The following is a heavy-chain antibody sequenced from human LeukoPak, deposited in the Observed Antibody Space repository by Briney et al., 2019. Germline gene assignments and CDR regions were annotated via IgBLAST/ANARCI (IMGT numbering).Heavy chain of an antibody. CDR2: ISGSGGST. Sequence: GGSLRLSCAASGFTFSSYAMSWVRQAPGKGLEWVSAISGSGGSTYYADSVKGRFTISRDNSKNTLYLQMNSLRAEDTAVYYCARGGLGDPTPARYCSGGSCFTNYYYYYYMDVWGKGTTVTISS. D-gene: IGHD2-15*01. CDR1: GFTFSSYA. V-gene: IGHV3-23*01. CDR3: ARGGLGDPTPARYCSGGSCFTNYYYYYYMDV. J-gene: IGHJ6*03.